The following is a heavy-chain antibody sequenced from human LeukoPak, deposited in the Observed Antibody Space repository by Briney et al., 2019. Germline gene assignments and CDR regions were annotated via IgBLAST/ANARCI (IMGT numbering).Heavy chain of an antibody. J-gene: IGHJ3*02. CDR3: ARDTGRYYYDSDAFDI. V-gene: IGHV4-59*01. D-gene: IGHD3-22*01. CDR1: GGSISSYY. CDR2: IYYSGST. Sequence: SETLSLTCTVSGGSISSYYWSWIRQPPGKGLEWIGYIYYSGSTNYNPSLKNRVTISVDTSKNQFSLKLSSVTAADTAVYYCARDTGRYYYDSDAFDIWGQGTMVTVSS.